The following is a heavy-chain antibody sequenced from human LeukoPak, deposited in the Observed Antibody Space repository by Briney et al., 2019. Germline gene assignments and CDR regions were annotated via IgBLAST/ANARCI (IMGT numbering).Heavy chain of an antibody. CDR3: AKAGNYYDSSGPWYFDL. V-gene: IGHV3-9*01. Sequence: GRSLRLSCAASGFTFDDYAMHWVRQAPGKGLEWVSGIGWNSGSIGYADSVKGRFTISRDNAKNSLYLQMNSLRAEDTALYYCAKAGNYYDSSGPWYFDLWGRGTLVTVSS. CDR2: IGWNSGSI. CDR1: GFTFDDYA. J-gene: IGHJ2*01. D-gene: IGHD3-22*01.